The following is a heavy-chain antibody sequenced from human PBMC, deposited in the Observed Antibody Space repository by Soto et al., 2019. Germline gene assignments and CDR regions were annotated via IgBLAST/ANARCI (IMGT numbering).Heavy chain of an antibody. CDR2: ISAYNGNT. CDR1: GYTFTSYG. V-gene: IGHV1-18*01. CDR3: AMSIIGTKTFDY. Sequence: ASVKVSCKASGYTFTSYGMSWVRQAPGQGLEWMGWISAYNGNTNYAQKLQGRVTMTTDTSTSTAYMELRSLRSDDTAVYYCAMSIIGTKTFDYWGQGTLVTVS. J-gene: IGHJ4*02. D-gene: IGHD1-7*01.